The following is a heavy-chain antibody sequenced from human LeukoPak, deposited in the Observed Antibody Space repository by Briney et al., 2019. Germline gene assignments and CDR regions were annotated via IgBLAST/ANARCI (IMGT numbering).Heavy chain of an antibody. Sequence: SSETLSLTCTVSGGSISSGGYYWSWIRQHPGQGLEWIGYIYYSGSTNYNPSLKSRVTISVDTSKNQFSLKLSSVTAADTAVYYCAHRDGYNVLRLWGQGTLVTVSS. D-gene: IGHD5-24*01. CDR1: GGSISSGGYY. CDR2: IYYSGST. V-gene: IGHV4-61*08. J-gene: IGHJ4*02. CDR3: AHRDGYNVLRL.